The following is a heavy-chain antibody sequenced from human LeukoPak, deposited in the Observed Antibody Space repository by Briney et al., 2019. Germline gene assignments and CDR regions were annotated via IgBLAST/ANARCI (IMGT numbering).Heavy chain of an antibody. CDR1: GFTFSTYW. D-gene: IGHD3-10*01. V-gene: IGHV3-7*01. CDR2: MRRDGNEI. CDR3: TSPRAGGSGFDFDY. J-gene: IGHJ4*02. Sequence: GGSLRLSCSASGFTFSTYWMSWVRQAPGKGLEWVANMRRDGNEIYYLDSVRGRFTISRDNAKNSLYLQMNSLRAEDTAVYYCTSPRAGGSGFDFDYWGQGTLVTVSS.